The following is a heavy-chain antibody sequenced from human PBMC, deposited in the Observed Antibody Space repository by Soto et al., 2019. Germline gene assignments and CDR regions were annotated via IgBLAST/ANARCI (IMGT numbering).Heavy chain of an antibody. J-gene: IGHJ5*02. CDR1: GGSFSGYY. CDR3: ASPPPRDYGAFDP. CDR2: INHSGST. V-gene: IGHV4-34*01. Sequence: ETLSLTCAVYGGSFSGYYWSWIRQPPGKGLEWIGEINHSGSTNYNPSLKSRVTISVDTSKNQFSLKLSSVTAADTAVYYCASPPPRDYGAFDPWGQGTLVTGPS. D-gene: IGHD4-17*01.